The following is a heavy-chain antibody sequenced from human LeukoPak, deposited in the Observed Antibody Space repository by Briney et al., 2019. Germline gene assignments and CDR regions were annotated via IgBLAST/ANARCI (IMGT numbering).Heavy chain of an antibody. CDR2: ISSSGSTI. CDR3: ARALLSSARAFDI. D-gene: IGHD3-22*01. Sequence: GGSLRLSCAASGFTFSDYYMSWIRQAPGKGLEWVSYISSSGSTIYYADSVKGRFTISRDNSKNTLYLQMNSLRAEDTAVYYYARALLSSARAFDIWGQGTMVTVSS. CDR1: GFTFSDYY. J-gene: IGHJ3*02. V-gene: IGHV3-11*04.